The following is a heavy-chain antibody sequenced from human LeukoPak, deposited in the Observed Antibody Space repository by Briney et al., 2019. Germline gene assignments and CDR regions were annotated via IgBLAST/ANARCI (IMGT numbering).Heavy chain of an antibody. CDR1: GGSISSGGYY. CDR3: ARVPLTTRTYYFDY. D-gene: IGHD1-14*01. J-gene: IGHJ4*02. Sequence: SETLSLTCTVSGGSISSGGYYWSWIRQPPGKGLEWIGYIYYSGSTNYNPSLKSRVTISVDTSKNQFSLKLSSVTAADTAVYYCARVPLTTRTYYFDYWGQGTLVTVSS. V-gene: IGHV4-61*08. CDR2: IYYSGST.